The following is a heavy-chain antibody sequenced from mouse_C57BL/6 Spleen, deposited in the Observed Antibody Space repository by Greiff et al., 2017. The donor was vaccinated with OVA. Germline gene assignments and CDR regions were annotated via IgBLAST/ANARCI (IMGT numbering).Heavy chain of an antibody. V-gene: IGHV14-3*01. J-gene: IGHJ4*01. CDR1: GFNIKNTY. CDR3: APYDYDGVYAMDY. D-gene: IGHD2-4*01. CDR2: IDPANGNT. Sequence: DVKLVESVAELVRPGASVKLSCTASGFNIKNTYMHWVKQRPEQGLEWIGRIDPANGNTKYAPKFQGKATITADTSSNTAYLQLSSLTSEDTAIYYCAPYDYDGVYAMDYWGQGTSVTVSS.